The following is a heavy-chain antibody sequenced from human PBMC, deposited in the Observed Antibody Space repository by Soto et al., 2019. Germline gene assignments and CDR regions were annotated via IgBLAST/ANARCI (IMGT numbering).Heavy chain of an antibody. Sequence: QVQLVESGGGVVQPGRSLRLSCAASGFTFSSYGMHWVRQAPGKGLEWVAVISYGGSNKYYADFVKGRFTISRDNSKNTLYLQMNRLRAEDTAVYSCAKVPRSDFDYWGLGTLVTVSS. V-gene: IGHV3-30*18. CDR3: AKVPRSDFDY. CDR2: ISYGGSNK. CDR1: GFTFSSYG. D-gene: IGHD6-6*01. J-gene: IGHJ4*02.